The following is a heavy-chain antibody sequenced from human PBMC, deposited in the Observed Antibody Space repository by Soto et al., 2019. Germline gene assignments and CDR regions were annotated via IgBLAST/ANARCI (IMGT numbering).Heavy chain of an antibody. J-gene: IGHJ4*02. CDR3: AKGGTTTNIILDS. D-gene: IGHD1-1*01. CDR2: IRGSGETT. Sequence: GGSQRLSCAASGFTSRNYAMSWVRQSPGKGLEWLSSIRGSGETTYYADSVKGRVTISRDNDKNTLYLQINSLTAGDTAVYYCAKGGTTTNIILDSWGPGTPVTVSS. CDR1: GFTSRNYA. V-gene: IGHV3-23*01.